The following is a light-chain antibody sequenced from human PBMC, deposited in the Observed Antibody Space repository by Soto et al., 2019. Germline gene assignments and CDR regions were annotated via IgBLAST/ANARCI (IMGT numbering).Light chain of an antibody. CDR2: EVS. V-gene: IGLV2-8*01. CDR1: SSDVGSYNY. Sequence: SALTQPPSASGSPGQSVTISCTGTSSDVGSYNYVSWYQQHPGKAPKLLIYEVSKWPSGVPDRFSGSKSGNTASLTVSGLQAEDDADYYCSSYAGGNNYVFGTGTKVTVL. J-gene: IGLJ1*01. CDR3: SSYAGGNNYV.